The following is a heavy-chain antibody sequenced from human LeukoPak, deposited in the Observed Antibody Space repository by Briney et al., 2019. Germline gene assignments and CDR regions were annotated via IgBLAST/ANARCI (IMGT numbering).Heavy chain of an antibody. CDR2: IRYDGSNK. Sequence: GGSLRLSCAASGFTFSSYGMHWVRQAPGKGLEWVAFIRYDGSNKYYADSVKGRFTISRDNSKNTLYLQMNSLRAEDTAVYYCAKSYYDILTGGGPDYWGQGTLVTVSS. V-gene: IGHV3-30*02. J-gene: IGHJ4*02. CDR1: GFTFSSYG. D-gene: IGHD3-9*01. CDR3: AKSYYDILTGGGPDY.